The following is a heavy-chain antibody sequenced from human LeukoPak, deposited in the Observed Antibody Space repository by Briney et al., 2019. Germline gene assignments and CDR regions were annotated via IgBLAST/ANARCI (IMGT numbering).Heavy chain of an antibody. V-gene: IGHV7-4-1*02. CDR1: GYTFTSYA. Sequence: ASVKVSCKASGYTFTSYAMNWVRQAPGQGLEWMGWINTNTGNPTYAQGFTGRFVFSLDTSVSTAYLQISSLKAEDTAVYYCARDGAYDFWSGYYVGAFDIWGQGTMVTVSS. J-gene: IGHJ3*02. CDR2: INTNTGNP. CDR3: ARDGAYDFWSGYYVGAFDI. D-gene: IGHD3-3*01.